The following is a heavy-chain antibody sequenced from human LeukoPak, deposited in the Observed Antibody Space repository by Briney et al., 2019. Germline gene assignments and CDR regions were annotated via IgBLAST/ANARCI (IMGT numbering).Heavy chain of an antibody. D-gene: IGHD3-10*01. CDR1: GFTVSSNY. Sequence: GGSLRLSCAASGFTVSSNYMSWVRQAPGKGLEWVSSISSSGSYIYYADSVKGRFTISRDNAKNSLYLQMNSLRAEDTAVYYCARDRGGITSDYWGQGTLVTVSS. CDR3: ARDRGGITSDY. V-gene: IGHV3-21*01. J-gene: IGHJ4*02. CDR2: ISSSGSYI.